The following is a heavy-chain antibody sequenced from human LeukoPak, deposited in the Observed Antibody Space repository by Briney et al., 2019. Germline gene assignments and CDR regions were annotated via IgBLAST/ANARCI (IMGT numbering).Heavy chain of an antibody. CDR2: IYTSGGT. D-gene: IGHD2/OR15-2a*01. CDR1: GGSISNYY. V-gene: IGHV4-4*07. Sequence: SETLSLTCSVSGGSISNYYYSWIRQAAGEGLEWFGRIYTSGGTKYNHSLMSRVIISVVRSKRQVSLILSSVIAAATAAFYCAGEFSARFSFDPWGQGTLVTVSS. J-gene: IGHJ5*02. CDR3: AGEFSARFSFDP.